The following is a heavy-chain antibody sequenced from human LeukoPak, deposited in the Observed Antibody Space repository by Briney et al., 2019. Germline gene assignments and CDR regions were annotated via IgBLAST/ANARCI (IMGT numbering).Heavy chain of an antibody. D-gene: IGHD3-22*01. V-gene: IGHV3-7*01. CDR2: INQDGTGK. CDR3: VRTDSSSSGYFDY. CDR1: GFTLSSNW. Sequence: GGSLRLSCAASGFTLSSNWMSWARQAPGKGLEWVANINQDGTGKYYVDSVKGRFTISRDNAKHTLYLQMNTLSAEDTAVYYCVRTDSSSSGYFDYWGQGTLVTVSS. J-gene: IGHJ4*02.